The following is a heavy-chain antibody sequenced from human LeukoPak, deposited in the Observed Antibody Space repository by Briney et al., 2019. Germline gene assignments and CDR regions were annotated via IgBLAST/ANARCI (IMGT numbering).Heavy chain of an antibody. V-gene: IGHV4-59*08. CDR1: GGSISSYY. Sequence: SETLSLTCTVSGGSISSYYWSWIPQPPGKGLEWIGYIYYSGSTNYNPSLKSRVTISVDTSKNQFSLKLSSVTAADTAVYYCARHLWGSNTFDYWGQGTLVTVSS. J-gene: IGHJ4*02. CDR2: IYYSGST. CDR3: ARHLWGSNTFDY. D-gene: IGHD3-16*01.